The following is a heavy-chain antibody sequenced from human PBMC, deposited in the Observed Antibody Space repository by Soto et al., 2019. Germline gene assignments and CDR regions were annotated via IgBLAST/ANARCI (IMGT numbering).Heavy chain of an antibody. CDR2: IWYDGSNK. CDR1: GFTFSSYG. V-gene: IGHV3-33*01. D-gene: IGHD5-12*01. Sequence: GGSLRLSCAASGFTFSSYGMHWVRQAPGKGLEWVAVIWYDGSNKYYADSVKGRFTISRDNSKNTLYLQMNSLRAEETAVYYCARDGGVFYDSLLYYMDVWGKGTTVTVSS. J-gene: IGHJ6*03. CDR3: ARDGGVFYDSLLYYMDV.